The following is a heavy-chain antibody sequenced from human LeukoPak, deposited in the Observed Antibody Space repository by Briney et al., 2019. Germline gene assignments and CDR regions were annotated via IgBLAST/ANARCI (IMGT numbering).Heavy chain of an antibody. Sequence: GGSLRLSCAASGFTVSSNYMSWVRQAPGKGLEWVSVIYSGGSTYYADSVKGRFTISRDNSKNTLYLQMNSLRAKDTAVYYCARDRVNFGYYYYGMDVWGQGTTVTVSS. CDR3: ARDRVNFGYYYYGMDV. D-gene: IGHD3-3*01. CDR2: IYSGGST. J-gene: IGHJ6*02. V-gene: IGHV3-53*01. CDR1: GFTVSSNY.